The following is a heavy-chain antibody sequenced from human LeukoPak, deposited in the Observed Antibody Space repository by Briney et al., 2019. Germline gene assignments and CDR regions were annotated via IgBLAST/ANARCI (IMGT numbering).Heavy chain of an antibody. CDR1: GFTFSSYG. Sequence: GGTLRLSCAASGFTFSSYGMSWVRQAPGKGLEWVANIKQDGSEKYYVDSVKGRFTISRDNAKNTLYLQMNSLRAEDTAVYYCARDGSESSGYYYALWGQGTPVTVSS. V-gene: IGHV3-7*01. J-gene: IGHJ4*02. CDR2: IKQDGSEK. D-gene: IGHD3-22*01. CDR3: ARDGSESSGYYYAL.